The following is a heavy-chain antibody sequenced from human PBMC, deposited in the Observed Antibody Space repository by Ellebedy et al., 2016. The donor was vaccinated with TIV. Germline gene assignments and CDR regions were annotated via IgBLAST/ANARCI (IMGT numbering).Heavy chain of an antibody. Sequence: ASVKVSCKASGYTFTTYDINWVRQATGQGPEWLGWMNPTSGNARHTQKFQGRVTMTRDTSISTAYLELSRLTSEDTALYYCARGPTGYIDYWGQGTLVTVSS. CDR1: GYTFTTYD. J-gene: IGHJ4*02. V-gene: IGHV1-8*01. D-gene: IGHD3-9*01. CDR2: MNPTSGNA. CDR3: ARGPTGYIDY.